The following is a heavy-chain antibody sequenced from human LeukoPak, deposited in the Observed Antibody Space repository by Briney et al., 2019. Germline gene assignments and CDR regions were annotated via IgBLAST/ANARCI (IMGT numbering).Heavy chain of an antibody. CDR1: GGSISSGDYY. V-gene: IGHV4-30-4*01. Sequence: SETLSLTCTVSGGSISSGDYYWSWLRQPPGKGLEWIGYIYYSGSTYYNPSLKSRVTISVDTSKNQFSLKLSSVTAADTAVYYCARDDSSGYYFMSSWGQGTLVTVSS. CDR3: ARDDSSGYYFMSS. J-gene: IGHJ5*02. CDR2: IYYSGST. D-gene: IGHD3-22*01.